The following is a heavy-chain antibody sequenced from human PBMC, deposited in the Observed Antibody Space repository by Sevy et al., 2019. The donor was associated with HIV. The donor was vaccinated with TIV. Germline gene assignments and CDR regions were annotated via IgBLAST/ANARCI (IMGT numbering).Heavy chain of an antibody. V-gene: IGHV3-30*04. CDR2: ISSDGSNE. D-gene: IGHD1-1*01. J-gene: IGHJ6*02. CDR3: AKSTTGTIYYYYGMDV. CDR1: RFAFSLYA. Sequence: GGSLRLSCDASRFAFSLYALHWVRQAPGKGLEWVTSISSDGSNEYYADSVKGQFTISRDNSKNTLYLQMNSLRAEDTAIYYCAKSTTGTIYYYYGMDVWGQGTTVTVSS.